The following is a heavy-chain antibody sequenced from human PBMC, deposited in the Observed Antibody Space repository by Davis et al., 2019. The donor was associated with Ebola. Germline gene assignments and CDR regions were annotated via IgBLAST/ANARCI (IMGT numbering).Heavy chain of an antibody. Sequence: GESLKISCAASGFTFRNYAMRWVRQAPGKGLEWVAGINSQGDDAHYADSVRGRFTISRDNSRNTLYLQLNSRRAEDTAVYYCGGAWDWGQGTLVTVSS. CDR2: INSQGDDA. CDR1: GFTFRNYA. D-gene: IGHD1-26*01. V-gene: IGHV3-23*01. J-gene: IGHJ4*02. CDR3: GGAWD.